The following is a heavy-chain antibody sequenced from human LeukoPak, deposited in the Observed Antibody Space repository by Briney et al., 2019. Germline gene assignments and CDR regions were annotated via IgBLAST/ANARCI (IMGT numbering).Heavy chain of an antibody. CDR2: INPSGGST. CDR3: ARGGAPDYYDRRWYNWFDP. V-gene: IGHV1-46*01. D-gene: IGHD3-22*01. J-gene: IGHJ5*02. CDR1: GYTFTSYY. Sequence: ASVKVSCKASGYTFTSYYMHWVRQAPGQGLEWMGIINPSGGSTSYAQKFQGRVTMTRDTSTSTVYMELSSLRSEDTAVYYCARGGAPDYYDRRWYNWFDPWGQGTLVTVSS.